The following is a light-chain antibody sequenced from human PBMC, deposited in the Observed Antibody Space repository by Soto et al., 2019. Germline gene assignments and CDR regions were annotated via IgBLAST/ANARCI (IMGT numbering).Light chain of an antibody. Sequence: QSALTQPASVSGSPGQSITISCTGTSSDVGGYNNVSWYQQHPGKAPKPMIYEVSNRPSGVSNRFSGSKSGNTASLTISGLQAEDEADYYCSSYTSSSTRVFGGGTKLTVL. V-gene: IGLV2-14*01. J-gene: IGLJ3*02. CDR3: SSYTSSSTRV. CDR1: SSDVGGYNN. CDR2: EVS.